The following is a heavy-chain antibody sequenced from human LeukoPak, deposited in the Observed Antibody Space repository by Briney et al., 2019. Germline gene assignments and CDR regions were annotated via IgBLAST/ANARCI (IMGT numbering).Heavy chain of an antibody. D-gene: IGHD2-15*01. CDR2: ISYDGSKK. Sequence: GGALRLSCSASGFSFSSYGMDRVPQAPGKGLEWVQVISYDGSKKYYADSVKGRFTISTDKSKNTLYLQMNSLRAEDTAVYYCAKDRGRYCSGGSCYSFDYWGQGTLVTVSS. J-gene: IGHJ4*02. CDR3: AKDRGRYCSGGSCYSFDY. V-gene: IGHV3-30*18. CDR1: GFSFSSYG.